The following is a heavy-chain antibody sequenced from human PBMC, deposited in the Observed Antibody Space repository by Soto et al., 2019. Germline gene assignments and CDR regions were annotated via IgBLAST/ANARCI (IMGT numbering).Heavy chain of an antibody. J-gene: IGHJ4*02. V-gene: IGHV3-23*01. CDR1: GFTFSSYA. Sequence: EVQLLESGGGLVQPGGSLRLSCAASGFTFSSYAMSWVRQAPGKGLEWVSAISGSGGSTYYADSVKGRFTISRDNSKNTLYLQMNSLRAEDTAVYYCAKGRYYYDSSGYYDGVYWGQGTLVTVSS. D-gene: IGHD3-22*01. CDR2: ISGSGGST. CDR3: AKGRYYYDSSGYYDGVY.